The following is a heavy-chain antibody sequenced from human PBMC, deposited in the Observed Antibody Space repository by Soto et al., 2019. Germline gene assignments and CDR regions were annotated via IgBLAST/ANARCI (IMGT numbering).Heavy chain of an antibody. J-gene: IGHJ6*04. D-gene: IGHD1-1*01. CDR1: GFTFSSYS. CDR3: ARGTGTTFPYYYYSMDV. Sequence: GGSLRLSCAASGFTFSSYSMFWVRQAPGKGLEWVSSITSSSDYIYYTDSLRGRFTISRDDAKNSLYLQMNSLRAEDTAVYYCARGTGTTFPYYYYSMDVGGKGTTVTVSS. CDR2: ITSSSDYI. V-gene: IGHV3-21*01.